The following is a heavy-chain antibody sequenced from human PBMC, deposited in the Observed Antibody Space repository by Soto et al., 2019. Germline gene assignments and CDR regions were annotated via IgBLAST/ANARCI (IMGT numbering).Heavy chain of an antibody. CDR3: AKGPAIVLVPAAMNYYDGMDV. Sequence: QVQLVESGGGVVQPGRSLRLSCAASGFTFSSYGMHWVRQAPGKGLEWVAVISYDGSNKYYADSVKGRFTISRDNSKNTLYLQMKSLRAEDTAAYYCAKGPAIVLVPAAMNYYDGMDVWGQGTTVTVSS. V-gene: IGHV3-30*18. CDR1: GFTFSSYG. J-gene: IGHJ6*02. CDR2: ISYDGSNK. D-gene: IGHD2-2*01.